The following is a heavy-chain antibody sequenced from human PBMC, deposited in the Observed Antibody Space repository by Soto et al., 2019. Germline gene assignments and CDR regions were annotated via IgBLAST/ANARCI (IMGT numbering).Heavy chain of an antibody. CDR3: ARAMVRGLYPEYFQH. Sequence: EVQLVESGGGLVQPGGSLRLSCAASGFTVSSNYMSWVRQAPGKGLEWVSVIYAGGSTYYADSVKGRFTISRDNSKNTLYLQMNSLRAEDTAVYHCARAMVRGLYPEYFQHWGQGTLVTVSS. CDR1: GFTVSSNY. D-gene: IGHD3-10*01. V-gene: IGHV3-66*01. J-gene: IGHJ1*01. CDR2: IYAGGST.